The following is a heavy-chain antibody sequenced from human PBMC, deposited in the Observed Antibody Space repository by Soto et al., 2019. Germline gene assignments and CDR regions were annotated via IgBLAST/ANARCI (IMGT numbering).Heavy chain of an antibody. CDR1: GGTFSSYA. CDR2: IIPIFGTA. D-gene: IGHD2-2*03. V-gene: IGHV1-69*13. Sequence: GPSVKVSCKASGGTFSSYAISWVRQAPGQGLEWMGGIIPIFGTANYAQKFQGRVTITADESTSTAYMELSSLRSEDTAVYYCANQPGYCSSTSCYPYNWFDPCGQGTLVTVSS. J-gene: IGHJ5*02. CDR3: ANQPGYCSSTSCYPYNWFDP.